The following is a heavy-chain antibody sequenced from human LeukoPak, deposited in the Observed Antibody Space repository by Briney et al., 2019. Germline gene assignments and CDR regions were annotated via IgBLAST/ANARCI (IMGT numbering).Heavy chain of an antibody. J-gene: IGHJ4*03. CDR2: IDHRGSS. V-gene: IGHV4-34*01. Sequence: PSETLSLTCAVHGESFSAYFWSWIRQVPGKGLEWIGEIDHRGSSNYNPPLKSRATISVDTSKNHFSLSLTSVTAPHPAVYYCATRSSTLAAARCFDDWGQGTVVTVSS. D-gene: IGHD6-6*01. CDR3: ATRSSTLAAARCFDD. CDR1: GESFSAYF.